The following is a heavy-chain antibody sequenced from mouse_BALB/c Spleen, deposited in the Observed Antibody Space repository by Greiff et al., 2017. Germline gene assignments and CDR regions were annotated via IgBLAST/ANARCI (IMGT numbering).Heavy chain of an antibody. V-gene: IGHV1-62-2*01. D-gene: IGHD1-1*01. J-gene: IGHJ2*01. CDR3: ARHGNYYGSSPYYFDY. CDR1: GYTFTEYI. Sequence: VQLQQSGAEVVKPGASVKLSCKASGYTFTEYIIQWVKQRSGQGLEWIGGFDPGSGSIKYNEKFKDKATLTADKSSSTVYMELSRLTSEDSAVYFCARHGNYYGSSPYYFDYWGQGTTLTVSS. CDR2: FDPGSGSI.